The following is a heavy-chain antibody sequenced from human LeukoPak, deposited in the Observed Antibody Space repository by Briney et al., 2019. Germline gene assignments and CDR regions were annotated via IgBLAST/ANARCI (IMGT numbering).Heavy chain of an antibody. CDR3: AKGWVDTAMVTPLDY. Sequence: PGGSLRLSCAASGFSVSSNYMSWVRQAPGKGLEWVSVIYSGGSTYYADSVKGRFTISRDNSKNTLYLQMNSLRAEDTAVYYCAKGWVDTAMVTPLDYWGQGTLVTVSS. CDR1: GFSVSSNY. D-gene: IGHD5-18*01. J-gene: IGHJ4*02. V-gene: IGHV3-53*01. CDR2: IYSGGST.